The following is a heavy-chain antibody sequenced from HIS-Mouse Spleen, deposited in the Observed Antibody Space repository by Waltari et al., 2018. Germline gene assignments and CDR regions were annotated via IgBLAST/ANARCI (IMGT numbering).Heavy chain of an antibody. V-gene: IGHV4-39*07. J-gene: IGHJ2*01. CDR1: GGSISSSSYY. CDR2: IYYSGST. D-gene: IGHD6-13*01. Sequence: QLQLQESGPGLVKSSETRSLTCTVSGGSISSSSYYWGWIRQPPGKGLEWIGSIYYSGSTYYNPSLKSRVTISVDTSKNQFSLKLSSVTAADTAVYYCAREIPYSSSWYDWYFDLWGRGTLVTVSS. CDR3: AREIPYSSSWYDWYFDL.